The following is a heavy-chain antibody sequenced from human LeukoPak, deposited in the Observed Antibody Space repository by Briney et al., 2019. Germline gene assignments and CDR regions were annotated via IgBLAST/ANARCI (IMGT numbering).Heavy chain of an antibody. D-gene: IGHD3-22*01. CDR2: IYGGST. CDR1: GGSISSHF. CDR3: ARLVHSIYSYGYSAGVDV. V-gene: IGHV4-59*08. J-gene: IGHJ6*02. Sequence: PSETPSLTCAVSGGSISSHFWSWLRQPPGTGLEWIGHIYGGSTNYNPSLKSRLTISVDTSKNQFSLTLSSVTAADTAVYYCARLVHSIYSYGYSAGVDVWGQGTTVTVSS.